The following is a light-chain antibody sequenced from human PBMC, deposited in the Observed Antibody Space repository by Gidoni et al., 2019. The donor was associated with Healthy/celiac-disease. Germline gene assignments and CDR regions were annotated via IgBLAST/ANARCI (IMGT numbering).Light chain of an antibody. Sequence: IVLTQSPGTLSLSPGERATISCRASQSVSSSYLDWYQQTPGQAHRLLIYGASSRATGLPDRFSGSGSGTVFTRTISRLDPEDVAVYYCQKYGSAPLYTFGQGIKLEIK. CDR3: QKYGSAPLYT. V-gene: IGKV3-20*01. CDR2: GAS. J-gene: IGKJ2*01. CDR1: QSVSSSY.